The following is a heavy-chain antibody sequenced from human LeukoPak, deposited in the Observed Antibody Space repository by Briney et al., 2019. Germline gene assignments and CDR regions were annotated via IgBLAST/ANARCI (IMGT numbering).Heavy chain of an antibody. Sequence: SETLSLTCTVSGVSITNYYWSWIRQPPGKGLEWIGYIYYSGSTNYNPSLKSRVTISVDTSKNQFSLKLSSVTAADTAVYYCARGGYYYGVDYWGQGTLVTVSS. CDR3: ARGGYYYGVDY. J-gene: IGHJ4*02. CDR1: GVSITNYY. D-gene: IGHD3-10*01. CDR2: IYYSGST. V-gene: IGHV4-59*01.